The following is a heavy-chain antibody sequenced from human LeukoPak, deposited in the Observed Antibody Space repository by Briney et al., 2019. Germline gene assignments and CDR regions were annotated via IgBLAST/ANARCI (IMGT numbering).Heavy chain of an antibody. CDR2: ISGSGGST. CDR3: AKGGIGWYTMEYYFDY. Sequence: PGGSLRLSCAASGFTFSSYAMSWVRQAPGKGLEWVSAISGSGGSTYYADSVKGRFTISRDNSKNTLYLQMNSLRAEDTAVYYCAKGGIGWYTMEYYFDYWGQGTLVTVSS. V-gene: IGHV3-23*01. J-gene: IGHJ4*02. D-gene: IGHD6-19*01. CDR1: GFTFSSYA.